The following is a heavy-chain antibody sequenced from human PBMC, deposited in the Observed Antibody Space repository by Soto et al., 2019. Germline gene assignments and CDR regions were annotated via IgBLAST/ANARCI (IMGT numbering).Heavy chain of an antibody. Sequence: GGSLRLSCAASGFTFSIYWMSWVRQAPGKGLEWVANIKQDGSEKYYVDSVKGRFTISRDNAKNSLYLQMNSLRAEDTAVYYCANLEWAGSMDVWGQGTTVTVSS. V-gene: IGHV3-7*03. CDR2: IKQDGSEK. CDR1: GFTFSIYW. J-gene: IGHJ6*02. CDR3: ANLEWAGSMDV. D-gene: IGHD3-3*01.